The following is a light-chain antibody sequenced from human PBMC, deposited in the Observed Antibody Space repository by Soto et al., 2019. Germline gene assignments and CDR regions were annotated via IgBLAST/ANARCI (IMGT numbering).Light chain of an antibody. CDR1: QSLLYSDGDNY. Sequence: DMVMTQSHLSLPVTPGQPASISFRSSQSLLYSDGDNYLDWCLQLPGQSPQLLIYLGSNRASGVPDRFSGSGSGTDFTLRISRVEAEDVGLYYCMQALQTPNTFGQGRLLEI. CDR3: MQALQTPNT. V-gene: IGKV2-28*01. CDR2: LGS. J-gene: IGKJ5*01.